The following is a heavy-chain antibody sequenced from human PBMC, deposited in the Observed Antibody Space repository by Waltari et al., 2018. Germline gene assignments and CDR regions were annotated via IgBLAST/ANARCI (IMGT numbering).Heavy chain of an antibody. J-gene: IGHJ4*02. CDR1: GSNFSSYG. V-gene: IGHV3-30*18. CDR3: AKDNVPRIAVAGSTFDY. Sequence: QVQLVESGGGVVQPGRSLRLSCAASGSNFSSYGMHWVRQAPGKGLEWVAVISNDGSNKYYAESVKGRFPISRDNSKNTLYLKMNSLRAEDTAVYYCAKDNVPRIAVAGSTFDYWGQGTLVTVSS. D-gene: IGHD6-19*01. CDR2: ISNDGSNK.